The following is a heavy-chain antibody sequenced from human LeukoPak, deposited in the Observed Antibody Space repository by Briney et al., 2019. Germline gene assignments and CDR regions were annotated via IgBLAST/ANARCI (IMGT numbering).Heavy chain of an antibody. CDR1: GFTFSDYA. J-gene: IGHJ3*02. Sequence: GGSLRLSCAASGFTFSDYAMNWVRQAPGKGLEWVSVIGGDGGKPNYADSVEGRFTISRDNRKNTLYLQMNTLRAEDTAVYYCVKDEVPYNGKYDGFDIWGQGTMVTVSP. V-gene: IGHV3-23*01. D-gene: IGHD1-26*01. CDR3: VKDEVPYNGKYDGFDI. CDR2: IGGDGGKP.